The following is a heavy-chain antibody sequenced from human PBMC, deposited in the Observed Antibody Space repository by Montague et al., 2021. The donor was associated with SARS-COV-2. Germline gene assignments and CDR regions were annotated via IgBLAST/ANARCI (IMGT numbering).Heavy chain of an antibody. CDR3: ASRGHPAFGSGASDY. V-gene: IGHV4-39*01. Sequence: SETLSLTCTVSGDSIRSSSYYWGWIRQPPGRGLEWIGSIYYDGSTYSNPSFKSRVTISVDTSKTQFSLKLSSVTAADTAVYSCASRGHPAFGSGASDYWGQGTLVTVSS. CDR2: IYYDGST. CDR1: GDSIRSSSYY. J-gene: IGHJ4*02. D-gene: IGHD6-19*01.